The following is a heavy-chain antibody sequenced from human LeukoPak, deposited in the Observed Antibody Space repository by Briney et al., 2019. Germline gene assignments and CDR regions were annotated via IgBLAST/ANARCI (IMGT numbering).Heavy chain of an antibody. J-gene: IGHJ4*02. D-gene: IGHD6-19*01. CDR3: ARGKSSGWPDY. V-gene: IGHV4-4*07. CDR1: GVSISSYY. CDR2: IYTSGST. Sequence: SETLSLTCTVSGVSISSYYWSWLRQPAGKGLEWIGRIYTSGSTNYNPSLKSRVTTSVDTSKNQFSLKLSSVTAADTAVYYCARGKSSGWPDYWGQGTLVTVSS.